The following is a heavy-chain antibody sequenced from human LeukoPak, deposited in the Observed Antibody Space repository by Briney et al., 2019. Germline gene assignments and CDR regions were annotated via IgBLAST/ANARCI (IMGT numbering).Heavy chain of an antibody. Sequence: SVKVSCKASGYTFTGYYMHWVRQAPGQGLEWMGGIIPLFGAANFAQKFQGRATFTADKTTSTAYMELSSLRSEDTAVYYCASRSPYSGYDLYDFWGQGTLVTVSS. D-gene: IGHD5-12*01. J-gene: IGHJ4*02. CDR3: ASRSPYSGYDLYDF. CDR2: IIPLFGAA. CDR1: GYTFTGYY. V-gene: IGHV1-69*06.